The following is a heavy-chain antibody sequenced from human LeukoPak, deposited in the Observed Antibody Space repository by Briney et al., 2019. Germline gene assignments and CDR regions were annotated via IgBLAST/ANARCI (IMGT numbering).Heavy chain of an antibody. D-gene: IGHD3-10*01. CDR2: ISGSGDTT. CDR1: GFTFRSYA. V-gene: IGHV3-23*01. CDR3: AKLLWFGELSEPTYGMDV. J-gene: IGHJ6*02. Sequence: QSGGSLRLSCVASGFTFRSYAMSWVRQAPGKGLEWVSPISGSGDTTYYADSVKGRFTISRDNSKNTLYLQMNSLRAEDTAVYYCAKLLWFGELSEPTYGMDVWGQGTTVTVSS.